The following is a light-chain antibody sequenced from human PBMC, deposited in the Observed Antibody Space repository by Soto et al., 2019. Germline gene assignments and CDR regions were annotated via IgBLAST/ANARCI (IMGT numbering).Light chain of an antibody. V-gene: IGLV2-14*01. CDR2: EVS. J-gene: IGLJ1*01. CDR1: SSDVGGYNY. CDR3: NSYTLTSTYV. Sequence: QSVLTQPASVSGSPGQSITISCTGSSSDVGGYNYVSWYQHHPGKAPKLILYEVSNRPSGVSNRFSGSKSGITASLTIYGLRAEDEADYYCNSYTLTSTYVFGSGTQVTVL.